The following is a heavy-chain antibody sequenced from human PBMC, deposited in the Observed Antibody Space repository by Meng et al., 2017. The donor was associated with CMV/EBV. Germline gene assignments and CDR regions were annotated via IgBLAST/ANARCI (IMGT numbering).Heavy chain of an antibody. Sequence: SETLSLTCAVYGGSFSGYYWSWIRRPPGKGLEWIGEINHSGSTNYNPSLKSRVTISVDTSKNQFSLKLSSVTAADTAVYYCARRGRITMVRGVRYYYGMDVWGQGTTVTVSS. CDR1: GGSFSGYY. CDR2: INHSGST. V-gene: IGHV4-34*01. J-gene: IGHJ6*02. CDR3: ARRGRITMVRGVRYYYGMDV. D-gene: IGHD3-10*01.